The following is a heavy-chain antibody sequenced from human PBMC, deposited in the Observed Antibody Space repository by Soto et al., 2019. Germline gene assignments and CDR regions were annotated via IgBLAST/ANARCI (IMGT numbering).Heavy chain of an antibody. CDR3: GRYDSTGNGYY. CDR1: GFTFSSYH. D-gene: IGHD3-22*01. Sequence: QVQLVESGGGVVQPGRSLRLSCAASGFTFSSYHFHWARQAPGKGLEWVAVIWSDGTTKKYADSVKGRFTISRDNSKNTLYLQMNSLGAEDTAVYYCGRYDSTGNGYYWGQGTLVIVSS. CDR2: IWSDGTTK. V-gene: IGHV3-33*01. J-gene: IGHJ4*02.